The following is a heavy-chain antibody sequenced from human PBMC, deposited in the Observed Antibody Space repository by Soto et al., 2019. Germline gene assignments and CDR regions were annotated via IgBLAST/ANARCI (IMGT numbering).Heavy chain of an antibody. CDR3: ARDNWGLMTTVTTVAFDI. CDR1: GGTFSSYT. Sequence: QVQLVQSGAEVKKPESSVKVSCKASGGTFSSYTISWVRQAPGQGLEWMGRIIPILGIANYAQKFQGRVTITGDKSTSTAYMELSSLGSEDTAVYYCARDNWGLMTTVTTVAFDIWGQGTMVTVSS. CDR2: IIPILGIA. V-gene: IGHV1-69*08. D-gene: IGHD4-17*01. J-gene: IGHJ3*02.